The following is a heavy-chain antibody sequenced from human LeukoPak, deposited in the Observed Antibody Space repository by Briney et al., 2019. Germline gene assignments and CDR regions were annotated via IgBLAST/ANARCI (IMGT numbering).Heavy chain of an antibody. D-gene: IGHD2-2*01. Sequence: GGSQRLSCAASRFAFSNYAVTWVRQAPGRGLEWVSTINASGGDKYYANSVKGRFTISRDNSKNTLYLQMDSLRAEDTAVYYCARDLLNALDYWGQGTLVTVSS. CDR2: INASGGDK. CDR1: RFAFSNYA. V-gene: IGHV3-23*01. J-gene: IGHJ4*02. CDR3: ARDLLNALDY.